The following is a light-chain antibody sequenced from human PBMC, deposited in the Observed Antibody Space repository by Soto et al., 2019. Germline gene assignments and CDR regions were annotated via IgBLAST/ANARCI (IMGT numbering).Light chain of an antibody. CDR3: QEYTTYSRT. CDR1: QSISSW. J-gene: IGKJ1*01. CDR2: DAS. V-gene: IGKV1-5*01. Sequence: DIQMTQSPSTLSASVGDRVTITCRASQSISSWLAWYQQKPGKAPKVLIYDASTLESGVPSRFSGGGSGTEFTLTITCLQPDDFATYYCQEYTTYSRTFGQGTKV.